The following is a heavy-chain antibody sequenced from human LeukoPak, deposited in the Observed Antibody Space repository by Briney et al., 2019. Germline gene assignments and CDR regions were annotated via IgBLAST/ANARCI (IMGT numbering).Heavy chain of an antibody. V-gene: IGHV3-49*04. CDR3: SRAPRSSDYGSGSYYSDY. J-gene: IGHJ4*02. Sequence: GGSLRLSCTASGFTFGDYAVSWVRQAPGKGLEWVGFIRSKAYGGTTEYAASVKGRFTISRDDSKSIAYLQMDSLKTEDTAVYYCSRAPRSSDYGSGSYYSDYWGQGALVTVSS. D-gene: IGHD3-10*01. CDR2: IRSKAYGGTT. CDR1: GFTFGDYA.